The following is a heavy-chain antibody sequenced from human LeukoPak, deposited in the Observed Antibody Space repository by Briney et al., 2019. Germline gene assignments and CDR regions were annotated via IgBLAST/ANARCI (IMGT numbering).Heavy chain of an antibody. V-gene: IGHV1-2*02. CDR1: GYTFTGYY. D-gene: IGHD3-22*01. J-gene: IGHJ3*02. CDR3: ARDPHYYDSSGYSFDI. Sequence: GASVKVFCRASGYTFTGYYMHWVRQAPGKGLEWMGWINPNSGGTNYAQKFKGRVTMTRDTSISTAYMELSRLRSDDTAVYYCARDPHYYDSSGYSFDIWGQGTMVTVSS. CDR2: INPNSGGT.